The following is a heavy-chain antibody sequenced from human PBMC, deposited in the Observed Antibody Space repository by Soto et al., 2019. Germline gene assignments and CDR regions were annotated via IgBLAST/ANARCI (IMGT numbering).Heavy chain of an antibody. V-gene: IGHV4-59*01. D-gene: IGHD3-22*01. Sequence: SETLSLTCTVSGGSISSYYWSWIRQPPGKGLEWIGYIYYSGSTNYNPSLKSRVTISVDTSKNQFSLRLSSVTAADTAVYYCARLGDYYEPSQKYYYYYYGMDVWGQGTTVTVSS. J-gene: IGHJ6*02. CDR2: IYYSGST. CDR1: GGSISSYY. CDR3: ARLGDYYEPSQKYYYYYYGMDV.